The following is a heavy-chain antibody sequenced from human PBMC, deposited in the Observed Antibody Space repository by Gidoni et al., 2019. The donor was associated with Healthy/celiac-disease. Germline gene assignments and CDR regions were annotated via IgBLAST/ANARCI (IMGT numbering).Heavy chain of an antibody. J-gene: IGHJ4*02. Sequence: EVQLVESVGGLFKPGGSLRPSCAASGFTFSSYSMTWVRQAPGKGLEWVSSISSSSSYIYYADSVKGRFTISRDNAKNSLYLQMNSLRAEDTAVYYCARARRLGYCSGGSCYSVDYWGQGTLVTVSS. V-gene: IGHV3-21*01. D-gene: IGHD2-15*01. CDR1: GFTFSSYS. CDR3: ARARRLGYCSGGSCYSVDY. CDR2: ISSSSSYI.